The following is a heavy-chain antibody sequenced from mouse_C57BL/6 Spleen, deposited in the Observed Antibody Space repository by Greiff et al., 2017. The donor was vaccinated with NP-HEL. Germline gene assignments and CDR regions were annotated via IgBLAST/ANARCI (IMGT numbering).Heavy chain of an antibody. V-gene: IGHV1-55*01. D-gene: IGHD2-4*01. CDR1: GYTFTSYW. CDR2: IYHGSGST. CDR3: ARSYDYDRAWFAY. Sequence: QVQLQQPGAELVKPGASVKMSCKASGYTFTSYWITWVKQRPGQGLEWIGDIYHGSGSTNYNEKFKSKAPLTVDTSSSTAYMQLSSLTSEDSAVYYCARSYDYDRAWFAYWGQGTLVTVSA. J-gene: IGHJ3*01.